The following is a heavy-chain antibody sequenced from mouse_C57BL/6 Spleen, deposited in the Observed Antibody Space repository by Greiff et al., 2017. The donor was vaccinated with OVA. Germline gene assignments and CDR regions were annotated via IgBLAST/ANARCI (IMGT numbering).Heavy chain of an antibody. CDR2: ISYDGSN. CDR1: GYSITSGYY. J-gene: IGHJ3*01. Sequence: VQLQQSGPGLVKPSQSLSLTCSVTGYSITSGYYWNWIRQFPGNKLEWMGYISYDGSNNYNPSLKNRISIARDTSKNQFFLKLNSVTTEDTATYYCARERSDYDGWFAYWGQGTLVTVSA. D-gene: IGHD2-4*01. CDR3: ARERSDYDGWFAY. V-gene: IGHV3-6*01.